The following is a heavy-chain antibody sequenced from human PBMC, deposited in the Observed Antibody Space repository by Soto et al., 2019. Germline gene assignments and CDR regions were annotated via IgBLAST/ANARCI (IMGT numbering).Heavy chain of an antibody. J-gene: IGHJ4*02. Sequence: PSETLSLTCTVSGGSISSGGYYWSWIRQHPGKGLEWIGYIYYSGSTYYNPSLKSRVTISVDTSKNQFSLKLSSVTAADTAVYYCAGSYDFWSGSPIDYWGQGTLVTVSS. CDR1: GGSISSGGYY. CDR3: AGSYDFWSGSPIDY. CDR2: IYYSGST. D-gene: IGHD3-3*01. V-gene: IGHV4-31*03.